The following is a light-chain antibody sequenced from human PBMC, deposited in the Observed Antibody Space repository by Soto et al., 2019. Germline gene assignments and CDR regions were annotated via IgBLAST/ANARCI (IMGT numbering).Light chain of an antibody. CDR2: DSN. V-gene: IGLV1-51*01. CDR1: SSNIGNNY. CDR3: ATWVRSLTGEV. J-gene: IGLJ2*01. Sequence: QSVLTQPPSVSAAPGQKVTISCSGSSSNIGNNYVSWFQQLPGTAPKLLIYDSNKRPSGIPDRFSGSKSGTSATLDITGLQAGDEADYSCATWVRSLTGEVFGGGTKLTVL.